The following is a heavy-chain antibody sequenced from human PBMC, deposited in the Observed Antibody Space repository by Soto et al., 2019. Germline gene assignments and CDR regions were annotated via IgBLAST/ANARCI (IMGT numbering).Heavy chain of an antibody. D-gene: IGHD6-19*01. V-gene: IGHV2-26*01. CDR1: GLSITDSEMG. CDR3: ARRHLAVAVSPWFDP. Sequence: QVTLKESGPVLVKPTETLTLRCTVSGLSITDSEMGVSWIRQPPGQPLEWLAHIDSSGEKSYRTFLKSRLAISTDTSKRQIVLTMTNMDPADTATYYCARRHLAVAVSPWFDPWGQGVPVTVSS. CDR2: IDSSGEK. J-gene: IGHJ5*02.